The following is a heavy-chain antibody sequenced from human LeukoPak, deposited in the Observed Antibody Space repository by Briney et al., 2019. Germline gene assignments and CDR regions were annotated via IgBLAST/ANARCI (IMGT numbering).Heavy chain of an antibody. V-gene: IGHV4-59*01. CDR3: ARSGYVWSGYSMGGYYYYGMDV. D-gene: IGHD3-3*01. CDR1: GGSISSYY. J-gene: IGHJ6*02. CDR2: IYYSGTT. Sequence: SETLSLTCTVSGGSISSYYWSWIRQPPGKGLEWIGYIYYSGTTNYNPSLKSRVTISVDTSKNQFSLKLSSVTAADTAVYYCARSGYVWSGYSMGGYYYYGMDVWGQGTTVTASS.